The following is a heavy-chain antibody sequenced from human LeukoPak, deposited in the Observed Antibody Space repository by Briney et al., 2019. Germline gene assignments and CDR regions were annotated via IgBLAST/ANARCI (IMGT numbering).Heavy chain of an antibody. J-gene: IGHJ4*02. D-gene: IGHD6-19*01. V-gene: IGHV3-23*01. CDR3: AKFYSGGWTYFFDY. Sequence: PGGSLRLSCAASGFTFSNYAMSWVRHAPGKGLEGFSSISGDGDSTYLIDSVKGRFTLSRDNSKNTLYLQMNSLRAEDTAVYYCAKFYSGGWTYFFDYWGQGTLVTVSS. CDR2: ISGDGDST. CDR1: GFTFSNYA.